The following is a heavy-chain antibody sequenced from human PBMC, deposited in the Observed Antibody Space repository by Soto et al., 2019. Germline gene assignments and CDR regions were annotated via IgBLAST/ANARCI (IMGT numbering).Heavy chain of an antibody. CDR1: GFTFRSYG. J-gene: IGHJ4*02. Sequence: QVLLVESGGGVVQPGRSLRLSCAASGFTFRSYGIHWVRQAPGKGLEWVAAIEYDGSKYYYADSVKGRFTISREDSKNTAFLQMNSLTAEDTAVYYCARDLSYGSRSDWGQGTLVTVSS. D-gene: IGHD3-10*01. V-gene: IGHV3-33*05. CDR2: IEYDGSKY. CDR3: ARDLSYGSRSD.